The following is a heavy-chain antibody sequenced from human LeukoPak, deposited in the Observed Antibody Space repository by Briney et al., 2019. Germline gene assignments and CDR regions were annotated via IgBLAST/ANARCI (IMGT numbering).Heavy chain of an antibody. V-gene: IGHV5-10-1*01. CDR1: GYTFTSYW. Sequence: GASVKVSCKASGYTFTSYWISWVRQMPGKGLEWMGRIDPSDSYTNYSPSFQGHVTISADKSISTAYLQWSSLKASDTAMYYCARQGGSGSYYFRYNWFDPWGQGTLVTVSS. J-gene: IGHJ5*02. CDR2: IDPSDSYT. D-gene: IGHD3-10*01. CDR3: ARQGGSGSYYFRYNWFDP.